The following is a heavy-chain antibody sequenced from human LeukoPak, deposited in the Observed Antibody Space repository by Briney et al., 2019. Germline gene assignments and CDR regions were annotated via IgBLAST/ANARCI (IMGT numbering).Heavy chain of an antibody. J-gene: IGHJ5*02. CDR1: GFTFSSYS. CDR2: ISSSSSYI. Sequence: GGSLRLSCAASGFTFSSYSMNWVRQAPGKGLEWVSSISSSSSYIYYADSVKGRFTISRDNAKNSLYLQMNSLRAEDTAVYYCAGDRAPLLVRMEVAPWGQGTLVTVSS. V-gene: IGHV3-21*01. D-gene: IGHD3-3*01. CDR3: AGDRAPLLVRMEVAP.